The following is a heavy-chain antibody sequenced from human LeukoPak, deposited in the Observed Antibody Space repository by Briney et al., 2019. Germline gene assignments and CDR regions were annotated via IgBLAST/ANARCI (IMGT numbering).Heavy chain of an antibody. Sequence: AASVKVSCKASGYTFSNYYLHWVRQAPGQGLEWMGHIDPNSGGTKYPQKFQGRVTMTRDTSTSSAYMELSSLIFDDTAVYYCVRDRGYSYHRIWHKYFDYWGHGTLVTVSS. CDR1: GYTFSNYY. D-gene: IGHD5-18*01. CDR3: VRDRGYSYHRIWHKYFDY. CDR2: IDPNSGGT. J-gene: IGHJ4*01. V-gene: IGHV1-2*06.